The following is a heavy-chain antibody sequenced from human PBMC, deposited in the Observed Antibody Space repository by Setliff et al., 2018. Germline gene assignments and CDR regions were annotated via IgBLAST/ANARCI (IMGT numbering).Heavy chain of an antibody. D-gene: IGHD3-10*01. CDR2: IYYSGLT. CDR3: AGYQGSGSNYKVVNWFDP. V-gene: IGHV4-39*02. CDR1: GGSIRSSTHY. J-gene: IGHJ5*02. Sequence: KPSETLSLTCTVSGGSIRSSTHYWGWIRQPPGKGLEWIGTIYYSGLTYYTPSLRSRATISVDTSKNRFSLQLSSVTAADTAVYYCAGYQGSGSNYKVVNWFDPWGQGTLVTVS.